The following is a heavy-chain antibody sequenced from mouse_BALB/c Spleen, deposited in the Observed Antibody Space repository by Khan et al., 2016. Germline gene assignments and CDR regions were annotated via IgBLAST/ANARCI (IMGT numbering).Heavy chain of an antibody. CDR2: IRNKANGYTT. Sequence: EVELVESGGGLVQPGGSLRLSCATSGFTFTDYYMSWVRQPPGKALEWLGFIRNKANGYTTEYSASVKGRFTISRDNSQSIVYLQMNTLRAEDSATYYCARDGYYVDAMDYWGQGTSVTVSS. J-gene: IGHJ4*01. CDR3: ARDGYYVDAMDY. CDR1: GFTFTDYY. D-gene: IGHD2-3*01. V-gene: IGHV7-3*02.